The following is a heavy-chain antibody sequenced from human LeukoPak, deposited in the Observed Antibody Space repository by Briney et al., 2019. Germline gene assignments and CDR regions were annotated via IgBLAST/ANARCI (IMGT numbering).Heavy chain of an antibody. Sequence: GGSLRLSRGASGLTLATYWMHWVRQVPGKGLEWVSRINSDGSWTTYADSVKGRFTVSRDNDKNMLYLQMNSLRPEDTAVYHCARSAYCGTNCHYYFESWGQGTLVIVSS. CDR3: ARSAYCGTNCHYYFES. CDR1: GLTLATYW. V-gene: IGHV3-74*03. D-gene: IGHD4/OR15-4a*01. J-gene: IGHJ4*02. CDR2: INSDGSWT.